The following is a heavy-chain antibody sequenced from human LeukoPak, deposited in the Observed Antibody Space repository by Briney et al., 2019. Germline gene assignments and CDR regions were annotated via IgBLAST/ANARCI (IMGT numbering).Heavy chain of an antibody. D-gene: IGHD3-10*02. Sequence: GGSLRLSCEASGFTFNTYAMNWVRQAPGKGLEWVSVIGGSGGSPYYADSVKGRFTISRDNSKNTLYLQMNSLRAEDTAVYYCAELGITMIGGVWGKGTTVTISS. CDR1: GFTFNTYA. CDR3: AELGITMIGGV. J-gene: IGHJ6*04. V-gene: IGHV3-23*01. CDR2: IGGSGGSP.